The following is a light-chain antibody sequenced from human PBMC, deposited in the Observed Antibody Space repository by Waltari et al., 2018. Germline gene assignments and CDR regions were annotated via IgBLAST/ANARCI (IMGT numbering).Light chain of an antibody. V-gene: IGLV6-57*03. J-gene: IGLJ2*01. CDR2: KDN. CDR1: SGSIDSEH. CDR3: QSADDSYNVL. Sequence: TQPHSVSGSPGQTVTIPCTRSSGSIDSEHVQWYQQRPGNAPTTVIYKDNQRSSGVPDRFSGSIDSSSNSASLAISGLKSEDEADYYCQSADDSYNVLFGGGTRLTVL.